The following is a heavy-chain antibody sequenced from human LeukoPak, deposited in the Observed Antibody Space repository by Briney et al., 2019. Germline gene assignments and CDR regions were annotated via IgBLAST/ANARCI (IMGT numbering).Heavy chain of an antibody. CDR1: GFTFTSSA. D-gene: IGHD2-15*01. CDR2: VVVGSGNT. V-gene: IGHV1-58*02. J-gene: IGHJ6*02. CDR3: AATVDYCSGGSCNNHYYGMDV. Sequence: SVKASCKASGFTFTSSAMQWVRQARGQRLEWIGWVVVGSGNTNYAQKFQERVTITRDMSARTVYMELSSLTSEDTAVYYCAATVDYCSGGSCNNHYYGMDVWGQGTTVTVSS.